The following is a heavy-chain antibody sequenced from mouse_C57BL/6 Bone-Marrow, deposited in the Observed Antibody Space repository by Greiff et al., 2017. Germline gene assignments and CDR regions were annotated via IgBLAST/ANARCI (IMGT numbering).Heavy chain of an antibody. D-gene: IGHD2-3*01. CDR2: IYPSDSET. CDR3: ARSDGYPIFDY. Sequence: QVQLQQPGAELVRPGSSVKLSCKASGYTFTSYWMDWVKQRPGQGLEWIGNIYPSDSETHYNQKFKDKATLTVDKSSSTAYMQLSSLTSEDSAVYYCARSDGYPIFDYWGQGTTLTVS. CDR1: GYTFTSYW. V-gene: IGHV1-61*01. J-gene: IGHJ2*01.